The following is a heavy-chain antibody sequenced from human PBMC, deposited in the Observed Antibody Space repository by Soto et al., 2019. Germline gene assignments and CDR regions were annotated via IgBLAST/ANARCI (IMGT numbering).Heavy chain of an antibody. J-gene: IGHJ4*02. CDR2: IKSDGFST. Sequence: GGSLRLSCVASGFAFKSYGMHWVRQAPGKGPEWVAVIKSDGFSTDYVDSVKGRFAIFRDNSRNTLYLQMNSLRAEDTAVYYCARRSSGWYFDYWGQGTLVTVSS. D-gene: IGHD6-19*01. CDR3: ARRSSGWYFDY. V-gene: IGHV3-33*08. CDR1: GFAFKSYG.